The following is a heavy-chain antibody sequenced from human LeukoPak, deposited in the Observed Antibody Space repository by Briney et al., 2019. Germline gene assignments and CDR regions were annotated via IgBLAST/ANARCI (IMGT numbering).Heavy chain of an antibody. D-gene: IGHD3-9*01. J-gene: IGHJ4*02. V-gene: IGHV4-38-2*02. CDR1: GYSISSGYY. Sequence: SETLSLTCTVSGYSISSGYYWGWIRQPPGKGLEWIGEINHSGSTNYNPSLKSRVTISVDTSKNQFSLKLSSVTAADTAVYYCARGWLLWPFDYWGQGTLVTVSS. CDR3: ARGWLLWPFDY. CDR2: INHSGST.